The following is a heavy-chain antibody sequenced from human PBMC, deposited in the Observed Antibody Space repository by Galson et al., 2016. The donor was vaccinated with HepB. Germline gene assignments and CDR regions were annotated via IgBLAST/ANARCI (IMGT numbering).Heavy chain of an antibody. CDR1: GGTFGSYA. CDR2: IIPIFGRT. V-gene: IGHV1-69*13. D-gene: IGHD2-2*01. J-gene: IGHJ6*02. Sequence: SVKVSCKASGGTFGSYAIIWLRQAPGQGLEWMGGIIPIFGRTNYAQKFQGRVTVTADESTSTAYMELRSLRSEDTAIYYCARENKQLVAAAINYYGLHIWGQGTTVTVSS. CDR3: ARENKQLVAAAINYYGLHI.